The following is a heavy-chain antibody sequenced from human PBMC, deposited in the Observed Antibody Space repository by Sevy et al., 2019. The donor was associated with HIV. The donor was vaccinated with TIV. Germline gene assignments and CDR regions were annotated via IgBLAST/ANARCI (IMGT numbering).Heavy chain of an antibody. CDR3: ARFYDSSGHFPSDY. J-gene: IGHJ4*02. D-gene: IGHD3-22*01. V-gene: IGHV5-51*01. CDR1: GYSFTNYW. Sequence: GESLKISCKGSGYSFTNYWIAWVRQMPGKGLEWMGIIYPGDSETRYSPSFQGQDTISADKSISTAYLHWSSLKASDTAMYYCARFYDSSGHFPSDYWGQGTLVTVSS. CDR2: IYPGDSET.